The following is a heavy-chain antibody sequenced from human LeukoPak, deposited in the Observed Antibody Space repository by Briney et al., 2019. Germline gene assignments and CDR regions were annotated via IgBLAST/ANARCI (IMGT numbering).Heavy chain of an antibody. CDR3: ARTYGYYYYFLDV. CDR1: GFAFSDHH. D-gene: IGHD3-10*01. J-gene: IGHJ6*03. Sequence: GGSPRLSCAASGFAFSDHHMTWVRQAPGQGLEWISYVSGDGETVYVADSVKGRFSVSRDNAKSSLYLQMDRLRVDDTGVYYCARTYGYYYYFLDVWGKGTTVIAS. CDR2: VSGDGETV. V-gene: IGHV3-11*01.